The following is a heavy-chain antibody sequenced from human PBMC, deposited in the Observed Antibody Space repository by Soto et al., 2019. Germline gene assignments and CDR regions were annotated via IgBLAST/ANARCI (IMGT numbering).Heavy chain of an antibody. CDR1: GGSISSSSYY. V-gene: IGHV4-39*01. CDR3: ARHRPPLDY. CDR2: IYYSGST. J-gene: IGHJ4*02. Sequence: SETLSLTCTVSGGSISSSSYYWGWIRQPPGKGLEWIGSIYYSGSTYYNPSLKSRVTISVDTSKNQFSLKLSSVTAADTAVYYCARHRPPLDYWGQGTLVTVSS.